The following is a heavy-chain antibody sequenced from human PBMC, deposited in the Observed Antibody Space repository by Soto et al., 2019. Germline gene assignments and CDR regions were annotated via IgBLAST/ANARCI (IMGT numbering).Heavy chain of an antibody. V-gene: IGHV1-69*01. Sequence: QVQLVQSGAEVKKPGSSVKVSCKASGGTFSSYAISWVRQAPGQGLEWMGGIIPIFGTANYAQKFQGRVTINADESTSTDYMELSSLRSEDTDVYYCARVPWYCSSSSCFNWFDPWGQGTLVTVSS. CDR3: ARVPWYCSSSSCFNWFDP. J-gene: IGHJ5*02. CDR1: GGTFSSYA. D-gene: IGHD2-2*01. CDR2: IIPIFGTA.